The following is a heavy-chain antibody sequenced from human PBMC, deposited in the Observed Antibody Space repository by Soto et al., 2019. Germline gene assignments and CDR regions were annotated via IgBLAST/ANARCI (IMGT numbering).Heavy chain of an antibody. J-gene: IGHJ4*01. D-gene: IGHD3-3*01. V-gene: IGHV4-34*01. CDR1: GGSFSGYY. Sequence: QVQLQQWGAGLLKPSETLSLTCAVYGGSFSGYYWSWIRQPPGKGLEWIGEINHSGSTNYNPSLKRRVTISVDTSKNQFSLKLGSVAAADTAVYYCAVPCRGYDFFDYWGQGTLVTVSS. CDR3: AVPCRGYDFFDY. CDR2: INHSGST.